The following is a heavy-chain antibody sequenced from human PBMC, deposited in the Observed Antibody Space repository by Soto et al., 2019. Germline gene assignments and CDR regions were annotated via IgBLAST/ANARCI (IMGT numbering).Heavy chain of an antibody. D-gene: IGHD3-3*01. CDR2: ISYHGSNK. CDR3: AKDQYDFWSGYPNPTGFGGLNY. CDR1: GFTFSSYG. V-gene: IGHV3-30*18. J-gene: IGHJ4*02. Sequence: GGSLRLSCAASGFTFSSYGMHWVRQAPSKGLEWVAVISYHGSNKYYADSVKGRFTISRANSKNTLYLQMNSLRAEDTAVYYCAKDQYDFWSGYPNPTGFGGLNYWGQGTLVTVSS.